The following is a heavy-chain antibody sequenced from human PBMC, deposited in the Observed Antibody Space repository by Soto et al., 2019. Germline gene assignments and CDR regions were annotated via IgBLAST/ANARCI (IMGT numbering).Heavy chain of an antibody. CDR3: ARIPRYSFPTSDDLDS. CDR2: ITPIYPTT. J-gene: IGHJ4*02. V-gene: IGHV1-69*13. D-gene: IGHD5-18*01. CDR1: GGTFYTYT. Sequence: SVKVSCKASGGTFYTYTFSWVRQAPGQGLEWMGSITPIYPTTNYAEKFQGRLTVTADGSTNTAYTELNSLTSEDTAVYYCARIPRYSFPTSDDLDSWGQGTLVTVSS.